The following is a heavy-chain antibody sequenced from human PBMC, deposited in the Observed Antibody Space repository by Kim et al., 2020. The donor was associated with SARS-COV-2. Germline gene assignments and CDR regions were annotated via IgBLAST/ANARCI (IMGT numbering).Heavy chain of an antibody. CDR1: GYTFTSYG. J-gene: IGHJ5*01. V-gene: IGHV1-18*01. CDR3: ERNGDCSGGSCFNHWFDT. Sequence: ASVKVSCKASGYTFTSYGISCVRQAHGQGLEWMGWNSAYNGNTNYAQKLQGSDTMTSDTSSSTAYMELRSLRSDVTAVYYCERNGDCSGGSCFNHWFDTW. D-gene: IGHD2-15*01. CDR2: NSAYNGNT.